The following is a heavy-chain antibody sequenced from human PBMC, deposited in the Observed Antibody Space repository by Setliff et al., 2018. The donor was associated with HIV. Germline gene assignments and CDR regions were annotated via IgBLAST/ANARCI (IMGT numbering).Heavy chain of an antibody. Sequence: GGSLRLSCAASGFIFSSYAMHWVRQAPGKGLEWVAVMSYDGNNKYYADSVKGRFTISRDNSKNTLSLQMNSLRPEDTAAYYCARKGDWGQGTLVTVSS. V-gene: IGHV3-30*01. CDR1: GFIFSSYA. CDR3: ARKGD. J-gene: IGHJ4*02. CDR2: MSYDGNNK.